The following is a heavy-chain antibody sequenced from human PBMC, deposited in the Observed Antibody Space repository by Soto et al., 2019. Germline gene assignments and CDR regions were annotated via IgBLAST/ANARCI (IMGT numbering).Heavy chain of an antibody. J-gene: IGHJ4*02. CDR3: AKDQWPSPIKQPPGSGKSEPLDY. D-gene: IGHD3-10*01. V-gene: IGHV3-23*01. Sequence: PGGSLRLSCAASGFTFSSYAMSWVRQAPGKGLEWVSAISGSGGSTYYADSVKGRFTISRDNSKNTLYLQMNSLRAEDTAVYYCAKDQWPSPIKQPPGSGKSEPLDYWGQGTLVTVSS. CDR2: ISGSGGST. CDR1: GFTFSSYA.